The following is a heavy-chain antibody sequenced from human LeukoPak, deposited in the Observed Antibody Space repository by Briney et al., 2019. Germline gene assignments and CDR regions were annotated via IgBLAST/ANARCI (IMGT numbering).Heavy chain of an antibody. CDR3: ARGLAAAGTSPFDY. CDR2: INHSGST. Sequence: SETLSVTCAVYGGSFSGYYWSWIRQPPGNGLEWIGEINHSGSTNYNPSLKSRVTISVDTSKNQFSLKLSSVTAADTAVYYCARGLAAAGTSPFDYWGQGTLVTVSS. V-gene: IGHV4-34*01. J-gene: IGHJ4*02. D-gene: IGHD6-13*01. CDR1: GGSFSGYY.